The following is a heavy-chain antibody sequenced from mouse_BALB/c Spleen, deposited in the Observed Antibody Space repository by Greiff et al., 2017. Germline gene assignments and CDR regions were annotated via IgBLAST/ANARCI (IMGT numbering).Heavy chain of an antibody. D-gene: IGHD2-14*01. CDR3: ARQGRRYDWGHWYFDV. CDR2: ISSGGSYT. Sequence: EVHLVESGGDLVKPGGSLKLSCAASGFTFSSYGMSWVRQTPDKRLEWVATISSGGSYTYYPDSVKGRFTISRDNAKNTLYLQMSSLKSEDTAMYYCARQGRRYDWGHWYFDVWGAGTTVTVSS. V-gene: IGHV5-6*01. J-gene: IGHJ1*01. CDR1: GFTFSSYG.